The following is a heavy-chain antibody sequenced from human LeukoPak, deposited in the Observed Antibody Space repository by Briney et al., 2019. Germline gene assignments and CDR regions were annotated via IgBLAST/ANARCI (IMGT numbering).Heavy chain of an antibody. V-gene: IGHV4-38-2*02. Sequence: SETLSLTCTVFGYSISRGYYWGWIRQPPGKGLEWIGSIHHVGGSNYNPSLKSRVTISMDTSRDQVALKLTSVTAADTAVYYCVRARHDSSGYYYYFDYWGQGTLVTVSS. CDR3: VRARHDSSGYYYYFDY. D-gene: IGHD3-22*01. CDR1: GYSISRGYY. CDR2: IHHVGGS. J-gene: IGHJ4*02.